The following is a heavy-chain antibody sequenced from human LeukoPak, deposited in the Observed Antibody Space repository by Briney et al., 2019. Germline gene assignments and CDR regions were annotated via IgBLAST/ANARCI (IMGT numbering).Heavy chain of an antibody. J-gene: IGHJ4*02. CDR3: ARDPSRGYNYGYGDY. D-gene: IGHD5-18*01. CDR1: GFTFSTYW. V-gene: IGHV3-7*01. CDR2: IKQDRSEK. Sequence: PGGSLRLSCAAFGFTFSTYWMSWVRQAPGKGLEWVAHIKQDRSEKYYVDSVKGRFTIARDNAKNSLYLQMNSLRAEDTAVYYCARDPSRGYNYGYGDYWGQGTLVIVSS.